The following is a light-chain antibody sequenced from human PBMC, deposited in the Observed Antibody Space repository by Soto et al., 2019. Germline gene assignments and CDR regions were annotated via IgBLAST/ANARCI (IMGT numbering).Light chain of an antibody. CDR3: QQRSSWPWT. V-gene: IGKV3-11*01. Sequence: EILLTQSPATLSLSPGERATLSCRASQSVRSSLAWYQQKPGQAPRLLIYDASNRATGIPGRFSGSGSGTDFTLNISKLAPEDFAVYYCQQRSSWPWTFGQGAKVEIK. CDR1: QSVRSS. J-gene: IGKJ1*01. CDR2: DAS.